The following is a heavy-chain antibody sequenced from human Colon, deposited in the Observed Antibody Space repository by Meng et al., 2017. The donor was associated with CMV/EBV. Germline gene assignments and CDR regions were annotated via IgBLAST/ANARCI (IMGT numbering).Heavy chain of an antibody. J-gene: IGHJ4*02. V-gene: IGHV3-23*01. Sequence: GESLKISCAASGFTFDDYAMHWVRQAPGKGLEWVSAISGSGNSTYYADSVKGGFTISRDNSKNTLYLQMNSLRAEDTAVYYCAKEYCTSTSCNFDYWGQGTLVTVSS. CDR3: AKEYCTSTSCNFDY. CDR1: GFTFDDYA. CDR2: ISGSGNST. D-gene: IGHD2-2*01.